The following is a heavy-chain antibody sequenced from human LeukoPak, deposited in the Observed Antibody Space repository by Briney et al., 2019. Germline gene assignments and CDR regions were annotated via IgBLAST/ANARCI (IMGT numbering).Heavy chain of an antibody. V-gene: IGHV3-11*05. CDR3: ARAPCSSSTSCYAGYYFDY. Sequence: PGGSLRLSCAASGFTFSDYYMSWIRQAPGKGLEWVSYISSSSSYTNYADSVKGRFTISRDNAKNSLYLQMNSLRAEDTAVYYCARAPCSSSTSCYAGYYFDYWGQGTLVTVSS. J-gene: IGHJ4*02. CDR2: ISSSSSYT. D-gene: IGHD2-2*01. CDR1: GFTFSDYY.